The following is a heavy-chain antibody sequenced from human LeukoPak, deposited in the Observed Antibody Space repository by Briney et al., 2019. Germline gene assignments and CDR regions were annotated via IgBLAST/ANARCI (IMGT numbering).Heavy chain of an antibody. CDR3: ARANSNSDYDMGV. D-gene: IGHD4-11*01. CDR2: IYYSGST. J-gene: IGHJ6*03. CDR1: GGSISSCGYY. Sequence: SETLSLTCTVSGGSISSCGYYWSWIRQHPGKGLEWIGYIYYSGSTYYNPSLKSRVTISVDTSKNQFSLKLSSVTAADTAVYYCARANSNSDYDMGVWGKGTTVTVSS. V-gene: IGHV4-31*03.